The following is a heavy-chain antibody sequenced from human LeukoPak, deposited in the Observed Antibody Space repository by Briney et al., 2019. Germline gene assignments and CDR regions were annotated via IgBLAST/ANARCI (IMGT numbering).Heavy chain of an antibody. CDR2: ISGSGGTT. CDR3: AKDSGSSSSRVRFDY. V-gene: IGHV3-23*01. D-gene: IGHD6-13*01. CDR1: GFTLSSYA. Sequence: GGSLRLSCAASGFTLSSYAMSWVRQAPGKGLEWVSAISGSGGTTYYADSVKGRFTISRDNSKNTLYLEMNSLRPEDTAVYYCAKDSGSSSSRVRFDYWGQGTLVTVSS. J-gene: IGHJ4*02.